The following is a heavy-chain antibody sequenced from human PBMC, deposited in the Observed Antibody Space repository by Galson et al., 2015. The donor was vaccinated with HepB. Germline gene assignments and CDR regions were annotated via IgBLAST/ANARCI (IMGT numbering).Heavy chain of an antibody. Sequence: SVKVSCKASGYTFTSYAMHWVRQAPGQRLEWMGWINAGNGNTKYSQKFQGRVTITRDTSASTAYMELSSLRSEDTAVYYCARDGTPGVLWFGGGYYYYGMDVWGQGTTVTVSS. CDR3: ARDGTPGVLWFGGGYYYYGMDV. D-gene: IGHD3-10*01. V-gene: IGHV1-3*01. CDR1: GYTFTSYA. CDR2: INAGNGNT. J-gene: IGHJ6*02.